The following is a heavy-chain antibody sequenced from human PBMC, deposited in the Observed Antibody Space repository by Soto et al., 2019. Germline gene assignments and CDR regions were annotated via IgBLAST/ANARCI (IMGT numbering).Heavy chain of an antibody. D-gene: IGHD4-4*01. Sequence: SVKVSCKASGGTFSSYAISWVRQAPGQGLEWMGGIIPIFGTANYAQKFQGRVTITADESTSTAYMELSSLRSEDTAVYYCASTTVTTSIYYYGMDVWGQGTTVTVS. CDR2: IIPIFGTA. J-gene: IGHJ6*02. CDR3: ASTTVTTSIYYYGMDV. V-gene: IGHV1-69*13. CDR1: GGTFSSYA.